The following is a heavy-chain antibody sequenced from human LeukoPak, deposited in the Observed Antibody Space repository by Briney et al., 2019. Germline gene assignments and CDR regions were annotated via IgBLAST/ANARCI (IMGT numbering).Heavy chain of an antibody. CDR2: ISTDGSRT. V-gene: IGHV3-64*01. Sequence: GGSLRLSCAASGFSFSSYAMHWVRQTPGKGLEFVSAISTDGSRTYCANSVKGRFTISRDNSKSTLYLQMGSVRADDMAVYYCAKPAVGSNGLDYWGQGILVTVSS. CDR1: GFSFSSYA. J-gene: IGHJ4*02. D-gene: IGHD4-11*01. CDR3: AKPAVGSNGLDY.